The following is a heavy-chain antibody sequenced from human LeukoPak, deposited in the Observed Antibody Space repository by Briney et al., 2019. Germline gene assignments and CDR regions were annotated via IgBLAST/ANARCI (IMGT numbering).Heavy chain of an antibody. V-gene: IGHV3-7*01. D-gene: IGHD3-3*01. CDR2: IKQDGSEK. J-gene: IGHJ4*02. Sequence: GGSLRLSCAASGFTFSSYWMSWVRQAPGKGLEWVANIKQDGSEKYYVDSVKGRFTISRDNAKNSLFLQMNSLRAEDTAVYYCAKDMRTGDFWSGYSDYWGQGTLVTVSS. CDR1: GFTFSSYW. CDR3: AKDMRTGDFWSGYSDY.